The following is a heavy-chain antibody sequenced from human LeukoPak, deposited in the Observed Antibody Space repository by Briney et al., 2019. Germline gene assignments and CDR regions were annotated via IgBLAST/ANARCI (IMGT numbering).Heavy chain of an antibody. CDR2: FGPEDGET. CDR1: GYTLTELS. V-gene: IGHV1-24*01. CDR3: ATVRYYYDSSGYLQDY. J-gene: IGHJ4*02. Sequence: ASVKVSCKVSGYTLTELSMHWVRQAPGKGLEWMGGFGPEDGETIYAQKFQGRVTMTEDTSTDTAYMELSSLRSEDTAVYYCATVRYYYDSSGYLQDYWGQGTLVTVSS. D-gene: IGHD3-22*01.